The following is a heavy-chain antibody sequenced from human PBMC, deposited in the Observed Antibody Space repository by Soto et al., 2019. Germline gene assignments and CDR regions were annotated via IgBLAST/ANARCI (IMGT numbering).Heavy chain of an antibody. Sequence: QITLKESGPTLVKPTQTLTLTCTFSGFSLSTSVVGVGWIRQPPGKALEWLALIYWDDDKRYSPSLKSRLTITKVTDKNKVVIKMTNMVTVDTATYSCAHRDGDSACSGDRCYSWFDPWGQGTLVTVSS. V-gene: IGHV2-5*02. CDR3: AHRDGDSACSGDRCYSWFDP. J-gene: IGHJ5*02. D-gene: IGHD2-15*01. CDR1: GFSLSTSVVG. CDR2: IYWDDDK.